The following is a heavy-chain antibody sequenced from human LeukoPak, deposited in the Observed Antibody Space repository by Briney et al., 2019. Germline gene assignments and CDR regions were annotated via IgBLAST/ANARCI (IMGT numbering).Heavy chain of an antibody. CDR3: AKTGRPLNDFWSAYYLGAFDI. J-gene: IGHJ3*02. D-gene: IGHD3-3*01. CDR2: ISGSDGST. Sequence: PGGSLRLSCAASGFTFSSFALSWVRQAPGKGLDWVSAISGSDGSTYYADSVKGRFTISRDNSKNTLYLQMNSLRAEDTAVYYCAKTGRPLNDFWSAYYLGAFDIWAQGTMVTVAS. CDR1: GFTFSSFA. V-gene: IGHV3-23*01.